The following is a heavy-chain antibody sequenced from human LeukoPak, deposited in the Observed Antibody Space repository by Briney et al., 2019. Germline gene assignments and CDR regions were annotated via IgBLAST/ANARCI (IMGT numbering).Heavy chain of an antibody. CDR1: GGSISRSGYS. J-gene: IGHJ4*02. D-gene: IGHD3-22*01. CDR2: IYYTEST. V-gene: IGHV4-30-4*07. CDR3: ARSPGARYYYDSSGYSLDY. Sequence: SETLSLTCAVSGGSISRSGYSWSWIRQPPGKGLEWIGYIYYTESTYYNPSLKSRLTISLDTSKNQFSLKLSSVTAADTAVYYCARSPGARYYYDSSGYSLDYWGQGTLVTVSS.